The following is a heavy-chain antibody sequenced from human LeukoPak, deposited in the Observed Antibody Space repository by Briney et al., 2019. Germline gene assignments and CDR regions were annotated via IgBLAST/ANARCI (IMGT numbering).Heavy chain of an antibody. J-gene: IGHJ6*02. V-gene: IGHV1-18*01. Sequence: ASVKVSCKASGGTFSSYAISWVRQAPGQGLEWMGWISAYNGNTNYAQKLQGRVTMTTDTSTSTAYMELRSLRSDDTAVYYCARLGYCSSTSCLYDAYYYGMDVWGQGTTVTVSS. CDR3: ARLGYCSSTSCLYDAYYYGMDV. D-gene: IGHD2-2*01. CDR2: ISAYNGNT. CDR1: GGTFSSYA.